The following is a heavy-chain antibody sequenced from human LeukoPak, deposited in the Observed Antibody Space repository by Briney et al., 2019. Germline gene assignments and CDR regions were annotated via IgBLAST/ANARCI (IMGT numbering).Heavy chain of an antibody. J-gene: IGHJ6*02. CDR1: GFTFSSYA. CDR2: ISGSGGST. D-gene: IGHD4-23*01. CDR3: ARGLRWYYYGMDV. Sequence: HPGGSLRLSCAASGFTFSSYAMSWVRQAPGKGLEWVSAISGSGGSTYYADSVKGRFTISRDNSKNTLYLQMNSLRDEDTAVYYCARGLRWYYYGMDVWGQGTTVTVSS. V-gene: IGHV3-23*01.